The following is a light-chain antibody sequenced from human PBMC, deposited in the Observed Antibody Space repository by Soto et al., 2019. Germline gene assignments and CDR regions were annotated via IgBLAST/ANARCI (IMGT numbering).Light chain of an antibody. CDR3: QSYDRSLSGWV. V-gene: IGLV1-40*01. CDR2: GNS. CDR1: SSNIRAGYD. Sequence: QPVLTQPPSVSGAPGQRVTISCTGSSSNIRAGYDVHWYQQLPGTAPKLLIYGNSNRPSGVPDRFSGSKSGTSASLAITGLQAEDEADYYCQSYDRSLSGWVFGGGTKLTVL. J-gene: IGLJ3*02.